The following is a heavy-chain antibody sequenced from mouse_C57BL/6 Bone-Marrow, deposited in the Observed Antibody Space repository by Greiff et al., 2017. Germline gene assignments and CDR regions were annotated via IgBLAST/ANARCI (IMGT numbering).Heavy chain of an antibody. Sequence: DVKLVESGGGLVKPGGSLKLSCAASGFTFSSYAMSWVRQTPEKRLEWVATISDGGSYTYYPDNVKGRFTISRDNAKNNLYLQMSHLKSEDTAMYYCAREGTWGYFDVWGTGTTVTVSS. CDR1: GFTFSSYA. V-gene: IGHV5-4*01. CDR2: ISDGGSYT. D-gene: IGHD3-3*01. CDR3: AREGTWGYFDV. J-gene: IGHJ1*03.